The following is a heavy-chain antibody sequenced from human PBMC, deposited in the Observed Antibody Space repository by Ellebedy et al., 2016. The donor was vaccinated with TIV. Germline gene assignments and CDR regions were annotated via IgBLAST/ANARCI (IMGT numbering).Heavy chain of an antibody. V-gene: IGHV7-4-1*02. CDR1: GYTLINHG. J-gene: IGHJ3*01. CDR3: ARDQQLGYGYDF. Sequence: ASVKVSCKASGYTLINHGLHWVRQAPGQGLEWMGWINTNSGNPMYARGFTGRFVFSLDTSVSTAYLQISSLKAEDTAVYYCARDQQLGYGYDFWGQGTMVTVSS. CDR2: INTNSGNP. D-gene: IGHD1-1*01.